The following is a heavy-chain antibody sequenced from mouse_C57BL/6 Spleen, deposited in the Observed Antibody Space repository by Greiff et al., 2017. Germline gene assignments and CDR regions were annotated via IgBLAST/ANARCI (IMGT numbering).Heavy chain of an antibody. CDR1: GYTFTDYY. Sequence: VQLQESGPELVKPGASVKISCKASGYTFTDYYINWVKQRPGQGLEWIGWIFPGSGSTYYNEKFKGKATLTVDKSSSTAYMLLSSLTSEDSAVYFCASPITTVVAFDYWGQGTTLTVSS. D-gene: IGHD1-1*01. V-gene: IGHV1-75*01. CDR2: IFPGSGST. CDR3: ASPITTVVAFDY. J-gene: IGHJ2*01.